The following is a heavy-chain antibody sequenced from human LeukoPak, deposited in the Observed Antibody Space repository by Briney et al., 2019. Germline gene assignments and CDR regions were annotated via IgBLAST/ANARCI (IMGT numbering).Heavy chain of an antibody. CDR1: GFTFSSYE. Sequence: PGGSLRLSCAASGFTFSSYEMNWVRQAPGKGLEWVSYISSSGSTIYYADSVKGRFTISRDNSKNTLYLQMNSLRAEDTAVYYCAKARPGIAAAVPDYWGQGTLVTVSS. J-gene: IGHJ4*02. CDR2: ISSSGSTI. D-gene: IGHD6-13*01. V-gene: IGHV3-48*03. CDR3: AKARPGIAAAVPDY.